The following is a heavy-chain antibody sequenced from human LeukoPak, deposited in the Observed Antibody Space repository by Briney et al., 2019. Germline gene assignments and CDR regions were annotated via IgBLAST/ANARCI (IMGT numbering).Heavy chain of an antibody. J-gene: IGHJ4*02. V-gene: IGHV3-23*01. CDR2: ISGSGGST. Sequence: GGSLRLSCAASGFTFSSYAMSWVRQAPGKGLEWVSAISGSGGSTYYADSVKGRFTISRDNSKNTLYLQMNSLRAGDTAVYYCAKDAEVVVAAYYFDYWGQGTLVTVSS. CDR1: GFTFSSYA. CDR3: AKDAEVVVAAYYFDY. D-gene: IGHD2-15*01.